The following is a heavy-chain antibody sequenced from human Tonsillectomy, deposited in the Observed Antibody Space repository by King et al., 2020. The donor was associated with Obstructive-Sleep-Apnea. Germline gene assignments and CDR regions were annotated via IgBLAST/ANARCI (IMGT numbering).Heavy chain of an antibody. V-gene: IGHV2-5*02. J-gene: IGHJ4*02. CDR2: IFWDDDK. CDR1: GFSLSTSGVG. CDR3: AHRSSGGPSGFDY. D-gene: IGHD6-19*01. Sequence: ITLKESGPTLLKPTQTLTLTCTFSGFSLSTSGVGVGWIRQAPGKAREGLALIFWDDDKRFSPSLKCRLTSTKDTSENQVVLTMTNMDPGDTATYYCAHRSSGGPSGFDYWGQGTLVTVSS.